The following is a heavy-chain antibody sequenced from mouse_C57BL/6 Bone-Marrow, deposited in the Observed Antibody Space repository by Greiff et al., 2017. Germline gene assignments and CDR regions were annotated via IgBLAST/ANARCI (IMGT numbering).Heavy chain of an antibody. Sequence: VQLQESGPGLVAPSQSLSITCTVSGFSLTSYAISWVRQPPGKGLEWLGVIWTGGGTNYNSALKSRLSISKDNSTSQVFLKMNSLQTDDTARYYCARRGDYYSNCYAMDYWGQGTSVTVSS. D-gene: IGHD2-5*01. CDR2: IWTGGGT. V-gene: IGHV2-9-1*01. CDR1: GFSLTSYA. CDR3: ARRGDYYSNCYAMDY. J-gene: IGHJ4*01.